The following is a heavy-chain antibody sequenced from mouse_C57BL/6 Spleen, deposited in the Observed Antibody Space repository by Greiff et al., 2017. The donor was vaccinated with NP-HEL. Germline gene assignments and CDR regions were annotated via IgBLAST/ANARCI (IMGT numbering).Heavy chain of an antibody. CDR3: ARSEDPSDFAY. J-gene: IGHJ2*01. CDR1: GYTFTSYW. Sequence: QVQLKQSGAELVMPGASVKLSCKASGYTFTSYWMHWVKQRPGQGLEWIGEIDPSDSYTNYNQKFKGKSTLTVDKSSSTAYMQLSSLTSEDSAVYYCARSEDPSDFAYWGQGTTLTVSS. V-gene: IGHV1-69*01. CDR2: IDPSDSYT.